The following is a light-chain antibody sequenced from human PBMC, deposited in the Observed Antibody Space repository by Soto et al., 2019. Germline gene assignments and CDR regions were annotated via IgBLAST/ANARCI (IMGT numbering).Light chain of an antibody. V-gene: IGKV3-20*01. CDR1: QSVRSTY. Sequence: EIVLKQSPGTLSLSPGERATLSCRASQSVRSTYLAWYQQKPGQAPRLLIYGASSRATGFPDRFSGSGSGTDFTLTISRLEPEDFAVYYCQQYGTSPLTFGGGTKVEIK. J-gene: IGKJ4*01. CDR3: QQYGTSPLT. CDR2: GAS.